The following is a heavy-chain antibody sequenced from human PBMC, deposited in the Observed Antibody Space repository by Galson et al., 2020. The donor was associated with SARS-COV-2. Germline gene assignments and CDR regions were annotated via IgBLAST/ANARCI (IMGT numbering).Heavy chain of an antibody. CDR3: AKNKRDLLDAFDI. CDR1: GLTFSFYA. V-gene: IGHV3-23*01. D-gene: IGHD1-26*01. CDR2: ISGSGDST. Sequence: CGASGLTFSFYAMSWVRQGPGKGLEWVSAISGSGDSTYYADSVKGRFTISRDNSKNTLFLQMNSLRAEDTAVYYCAKNKRDLLDAFDIWGQGTVVTVSS. J-gene: IGHJ3*02.